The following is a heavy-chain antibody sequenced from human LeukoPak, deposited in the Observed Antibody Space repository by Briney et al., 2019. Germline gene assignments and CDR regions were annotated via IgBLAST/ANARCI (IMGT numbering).Heavy chain of an antibody. CDR2: IIPIFGTA. J-gene: IGHJ6*04. CDR3: ARDRMVRGVILYGKDV. Sequence: GASVKVSCKASGGTFSSYAISWVRQAPGQGLEWMGGIIPIFGTANYAQKFQGRVTITADESTSTAYMELCSLRSEDTAVYYCARDRMVRGVILYGKDVWGKGTTVTVSS. CDR1: GGTFSSYA. D-gene: IGHD3-10*01. V-gene: IGHV1-69*01.